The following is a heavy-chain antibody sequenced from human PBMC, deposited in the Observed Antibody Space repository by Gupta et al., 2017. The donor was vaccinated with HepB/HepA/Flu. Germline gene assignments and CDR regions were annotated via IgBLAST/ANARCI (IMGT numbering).Heavy chain of an antibody. Sequence: TFSSYEMNWVRQAPGKGLEWVSYIGTSGSTRYYADSAKGRFTISRDNAKNSLYLQMNSLRAEDTAVYYCAREGGGYNSFDYWGQGTLVTASS. CDR1: TFSSYE. J-gene: IGHJ4*02. V-gene: IGHV3-48*03. CDR3: AREGGGYNSFDY. D-gene: IGHD5-24*01. CDR2: IGTSGSTR.